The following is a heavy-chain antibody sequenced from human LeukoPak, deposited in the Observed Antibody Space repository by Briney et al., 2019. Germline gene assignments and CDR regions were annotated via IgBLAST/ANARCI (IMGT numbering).Heavy chain of an antibody. D-gene: IGHD3-3*01. CDR2: IYTSGST. CDR3: ARDTGPRDFYYYYYMDV. Sequence: SETLSLTCTVPGGSISSYYWSWIRQPAGKGLEWIGRIYTSGSTNYNPSLKSRVTMSVDTSKNQFSLKLSSVAAADTAVYYCARDTGPRDFYYYYYMDVWGKGTTVTVSS. CDR1: GGSISSYY. V-gene: IGHV4-4*07. J-gene: IGHJ6*03.